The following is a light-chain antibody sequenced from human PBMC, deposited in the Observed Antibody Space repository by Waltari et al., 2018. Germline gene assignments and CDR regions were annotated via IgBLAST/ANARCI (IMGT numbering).Light chain of an antibody. CDR1: QSISSW. Sequence: DIQMTQSHSTLSASVGDRVTIPCRASQSISSWLAWYQQKPGKAPKLLIYDASSLESGVPSRFSGSGSGTEFTLTISSLQPDDFATYYCQQYNSYPLTFGGGTKVEIK. CDR3: QQYNSYPLT. V-gene: IGKV1-5*01. CDR2: DAS. J-gene: IGKJ4*01.